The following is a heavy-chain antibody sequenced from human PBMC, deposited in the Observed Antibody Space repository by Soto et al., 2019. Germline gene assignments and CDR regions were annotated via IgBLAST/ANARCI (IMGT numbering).Heavy chain of an antibody. CDR1: GGSISSGGYY. V-gene: IGHV4-31*03. J-gene: IGHJ6*02. CDR2: IYYSGST. CDR3: ARDLQYSRLFYGMDV. D-gene: IGHD6-13*01. Sequence: PSETLSLTCTVSGGSISSGGYYWSWIRQHPGKGLEWIGYIYYSGSTYYNPSLKSRVTISVDTSKNQFSLKLSSVTAADTAVYHCARDLQYSRLFYGMDVWGQGTTVTVSS.